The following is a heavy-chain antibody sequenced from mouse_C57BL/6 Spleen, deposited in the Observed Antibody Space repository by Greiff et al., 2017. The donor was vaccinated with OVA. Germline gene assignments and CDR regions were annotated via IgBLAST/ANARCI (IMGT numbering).Heavy chain of an antibody. V-gene: IGHV1-76*01. J-gene: IGHJ3*01. CDR3: ASGNYSNSEGFAY. D-gene: IGHD2-5*01. CDR2: IYPGSGNT. CDR1: GYTFTDYY. Sequence: LVESGAELVRPGASVKLSCKASGYTFTDYYINWVKQRPGQGLEWIARIYPGSGNTYYNEKFKGKATLTAEKSSSTAYMQLSSLTSEDSAVYFCASGNYSNSEGFAYWGQGTLVTVSA.